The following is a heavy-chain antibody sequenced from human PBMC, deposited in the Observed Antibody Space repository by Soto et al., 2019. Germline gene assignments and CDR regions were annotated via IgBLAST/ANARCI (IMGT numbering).Heavy chain of an antibody. Sequence: SETLSLTCTVSGGSINNHYWSWIRQPPGKGLEWLGYVYYNGITYYNPSLKSRVTISVDTSKNQFSLKLSSVTAADTAVYYCARETVEDAFDIWGQGTMVTVSS. V-gene: IGHV4-59*11. J-gene: IGHJ3*02. CDR2: VYYNGIT. CDR1: GGSINNHY. CDR3: ARETVEDAFDI. D-gene: IGHD7-27*01.